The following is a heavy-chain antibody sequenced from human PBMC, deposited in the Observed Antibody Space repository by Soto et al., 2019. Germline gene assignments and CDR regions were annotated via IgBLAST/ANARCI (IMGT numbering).Heavy chain of an antibody. Sequence: VGSLRLSCAASWFTFSGSAMHWVRQASGKGLEWVGRIRSKANSYATAYAASVKGRFTISRDDSKNTAYLQMNSLKTEDTAVYYCTRHVTSGSPPFDYWGQGTLVTVSS. CDR1: WFTFSGSA. V-gene: IGHV3-73*01. J-gene: IGHJ4*02. CDR3: TRHVTSGSPPFDY. D-gene: IGHD3-10*01. CDR2: IRSKANSYAT.